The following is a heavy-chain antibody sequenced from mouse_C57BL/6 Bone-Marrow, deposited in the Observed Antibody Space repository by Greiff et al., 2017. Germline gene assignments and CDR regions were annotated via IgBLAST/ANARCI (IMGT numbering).Heavy chain of an antibody. V-gene: IGHV1-7*01. CDR1: GYTFTSYW. CDR2: INPSSGYT. J-gene: IGHJ4*01. CDR3: ARLRY. Sequence: QVQLKESGAELAKPGASVKLSCKASGYTFTSYWMHWVKQRPGQGLEWIGYINPSSGYTKYNQKFKDKATLTADKYSSTAYMQLSSLTYEDSAVYYCARLRYWGQGTSVTVSS. D-gene: IGHD2-12*01.